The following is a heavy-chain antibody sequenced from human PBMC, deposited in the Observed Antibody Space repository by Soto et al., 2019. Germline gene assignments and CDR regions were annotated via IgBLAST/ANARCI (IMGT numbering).Heavy chain of an antibody. CDR2: INPNSGGT. CDR3: ARDLGNYVMYYFDY. J-gene: IGHJ4*02. CDR1: GYTFTGYY. D-gene: IGHD1-7*01. V-gene: IGHV1-2*04. Sequence: GASVKVSCKASGYTFTGYYMHWVRQAPGQGLEWMGWINPNSGGTNYAQKFQGWVTMTRDTSISTAYMELSGLRSDDTAVYYCARDLGNYVMYYFDYWGQGTLVTVS.